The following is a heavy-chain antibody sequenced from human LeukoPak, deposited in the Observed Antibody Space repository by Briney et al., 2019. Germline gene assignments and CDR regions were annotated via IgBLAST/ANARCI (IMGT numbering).Heavy chain of an antibody. CDR3: AKDRKYYYDSSGYSFLPIDY. D-gene: IGHD3-22*01. CDR2: ISVSGGST. Sequence: GGSLRLSCAASGFTFSSYAMGWVRQAPGKGLEWVSAISVSGGSTYYADSVKGRFTISRDNSKNTLYLQMNSLRAEDTAVYYCAKDRKYYYDSSGYSFLPIDYWGQGTLVTVSS. J-gene: IGHJ4*02. V-gene: IGHV3-23*01. CDR1: GFTFSSYA.